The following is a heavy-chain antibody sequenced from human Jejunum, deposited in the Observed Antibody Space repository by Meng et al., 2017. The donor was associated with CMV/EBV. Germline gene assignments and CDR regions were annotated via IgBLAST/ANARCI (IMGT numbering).Heavy chain of an antibody. D-gene: IGHD1-26*01. J-gene: IGHJ4*02. V-gene: IGHV3-74*01. CDR1: GFTFSNYW. Sequence: LRLSCAGSGFTFSNYWMNWVRQAPGKGLVWVALIISDGSSTIYADSVKGRFTISRDNAKKTVYLQMNSLRAEDTAVYYCARGDGSHFYWGQGTLVTVSS. CDR2: IISDGSST. CDR3: ARGDGSHFY.